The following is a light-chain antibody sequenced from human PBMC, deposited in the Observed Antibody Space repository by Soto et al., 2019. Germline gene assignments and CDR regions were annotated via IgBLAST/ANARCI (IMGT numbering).Light chain of an antibody. V-gene: IGKV3-20*01. Sequence: EIVLTQSPGTLSLSPGERATLSCRTSESVTSTYLAWYQQKPGQPPRLLIYGASSRATGIPDRFSGSGSGTDIALTISRLDPEDFAVYYCQLFGSSPRYTFGRGTKLEIK. CDR1: ESVTSTY. CDR3: QLFGSSPRYT. CDR2: GAS. J-gene: IGKJ2*01.